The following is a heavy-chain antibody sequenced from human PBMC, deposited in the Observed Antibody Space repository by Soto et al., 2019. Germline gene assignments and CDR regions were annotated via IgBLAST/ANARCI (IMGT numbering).Heavy chain of an antibody. CDR3: TRGGRDLDF. Sequence: VQVVESGGTLVQPGGSLRLSCEVSGFDFPGFWMNWVRQAPGKGLEWVANINHGGSETNFLDSVKGRFTISRDNAKSTLYLQMNSLRVEDTAGYYCTRGGRDLDFWGQGTVVIVSS. J-gene: IGHJ4*02. CDR2: INHGGSET. CDR1: GFDFPGFW. D-gene: IGHD2-21*02. V-gene: IGHV3-7*04.